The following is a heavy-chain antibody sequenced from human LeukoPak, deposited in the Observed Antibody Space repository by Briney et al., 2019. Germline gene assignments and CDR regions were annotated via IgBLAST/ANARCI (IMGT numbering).Heavy chain of an antibody. V-gene: IGHV4-59*13. D-gene: IGHD2-2*01. Sequence: SETLSLTCTVSGGSISSYYWSWFGRPPGKGLGWMGDIYYSGSANYNPSLKSRVTISVDTSKNQFSLKLSSVTAADTAVYYCARDTASTSWKYYGMDVWGQGTTVTVSS. CDR2: IYYSGSA. CDR1: GGSISSYY. CDR3: ARDTASTSWKYYGMDV. J-gene: IGHJ6*02.